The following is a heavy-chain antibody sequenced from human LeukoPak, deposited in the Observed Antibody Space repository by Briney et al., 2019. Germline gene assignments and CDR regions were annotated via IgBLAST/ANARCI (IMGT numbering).Heavy chain of an antibody. CDR1: GFTFDDYA. J-gene: IGHJ4*02. V-gene: IGHV3-9*01. D-gene: IGHD5-24*01. Sequence: SGGSLRLSCAASGFTFDDYAMHWVRQAPGKGLEWVSGISWNSGSIGYADSVKGRFTISRDNAKNSLYLQMNSLRAEDTAVYYCAREKRDGYNPWYFDYWAREPWSPSPQ. CDR3: AREKRDGYNPWYFDY. CDR2: ISWNSGSI.